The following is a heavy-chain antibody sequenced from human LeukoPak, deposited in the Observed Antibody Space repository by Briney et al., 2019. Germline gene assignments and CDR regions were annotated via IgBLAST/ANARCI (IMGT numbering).Heavy chain of an antibody. CDR1: GFTFSSYS. J-gene: IGHJ3*02. Sequence: PGGSLRLSCAASGFTFSSYSMNWVRRAPGKGLEWVSYISGSGSAMYYADSVKGRFTISRDNAKKTLYLQMNNLRVEDTAVYYCLVILTEPTSPSPDGLDIWGQGTMVTVSS. V-gene: IGHV3-48*04. CDR3: LVILTEPTSPSPDGLDI. D-gene: IGHD2-15*01. CDR2: ISGSGSAM.